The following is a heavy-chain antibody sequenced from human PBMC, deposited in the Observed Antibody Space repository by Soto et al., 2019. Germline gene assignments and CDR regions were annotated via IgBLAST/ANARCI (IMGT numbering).Heavy chain of an antibody. Sequence: SQTLSLTCAISGASVSSNSAAWNWIRQSPSRGLEWLGRTYYRSKWYNDYAVSVKSRITINPDTSKNQFSLQLNSVTPEDTAVYYCARDGFVVVPAAIDYWGQGTLVTVSS. CDR1: GASVSSNSAA. CDR2: TYYRSKWYN. V-gene: IGHV6-1*01. D-gene: IGHD2-2*01. CDR3: ARDGFVVVPAAIDY. J-gene: IGHJ4*02.